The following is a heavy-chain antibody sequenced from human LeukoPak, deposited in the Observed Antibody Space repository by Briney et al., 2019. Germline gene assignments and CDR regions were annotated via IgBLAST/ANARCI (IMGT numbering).Heavy chain of an antibody. J-gene: IGHJ6*04. Sequence: PGGSLRLSCAASGFTFSSYAMSWVRQAPGQGLEWVSAISGSGGSTYYADYVKGRFTISRDNSKNTLYRQMNSLRAEDTAVYYCAKDFAHGPNEWGDYYGMDVWGKGTTVTVSS. CDR3: AKDFAHGPNEWGDYYGMDV. V-gene: IGHV3-23*01. D-gene: IGHD1-26*01. CDR1: GFTFSSYA. CDR2: ISGSGGST.